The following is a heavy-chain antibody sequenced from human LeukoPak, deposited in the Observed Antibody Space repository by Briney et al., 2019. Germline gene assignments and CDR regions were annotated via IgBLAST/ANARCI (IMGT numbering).Heavy chain of an antibody. CDR1: GFTFTSHG. D-gene: IGHD3-16*02. CDR3: ARDAQDYVWGSYPPW. J-gene: IGHJ4*02. CDR2: TRNDGNNE. V-gene: IGHV3-30*02. Sequence: GGSLRLSCAASGFTFTSHGMHWVRQAPGKGLEWVAFTRNDGNNEYYADSVKGRFTISRDNAKNSLYLQMNSLRAEDTAVYYCARDAQDYVWGSYPPWWGQGTLVTVSS.